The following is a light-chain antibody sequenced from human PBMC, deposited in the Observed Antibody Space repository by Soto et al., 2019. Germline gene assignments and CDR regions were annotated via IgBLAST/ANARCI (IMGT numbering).Light chain of an antibody. CDR3: QQYGSSPSIT. Sequence: EIVLTHSPGTLSLSPWEIATLSCRASQSVSSSYLAWYQQKPGQAPRLLTYGASSRATGIPDRFSGSGSGTDFTLTISRLEPEDFAVYYCQQYGSSPSITFGQGTRLEIK. CDR1: QSVSSSY. CDR2: GAS. J-gene: IGKJ5*01. V-gene: IGKV3-20*01.